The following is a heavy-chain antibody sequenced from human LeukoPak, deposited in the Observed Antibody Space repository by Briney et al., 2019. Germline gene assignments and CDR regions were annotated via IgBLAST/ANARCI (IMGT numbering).Heavy chain of an antibody. V-gene: IGHV4-39*01. CDR3: ATCKRITIFDAFDI. CDR2: IYYSGST. CDR1: GGSISSSSYY. D-gene: IGHD3-9*01. Sequence: SETLSLTCTVSGGSISSSSYYWGWIRQPPGKGLEWIGSIYYSGSTYYNPSLKSRVTISVDTSKNQFSLKLSSVTAADTAVYYCATCKRITIFDAFDIWGQGTMVTVST. J-gene: IGHJ3*02.